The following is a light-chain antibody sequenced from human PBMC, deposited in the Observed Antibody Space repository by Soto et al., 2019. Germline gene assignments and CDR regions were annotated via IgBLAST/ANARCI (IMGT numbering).Light chain of an antibody. J-gene: IGKJ5*01. CDR3: QQYNNWSIT. Sequence: EIVITQSPATLSVSPGERATLACRASQSVSSNLAWYPQTPGQAPRLLIYGASTRETGIPARFSGSGSGTECTLPISSLQSEDVAVDYCQQYNNWSITFGQGTRLEIK. V-gene: IGKV3-15*01. CDR2: GAS. CDR1: QSVSSN.